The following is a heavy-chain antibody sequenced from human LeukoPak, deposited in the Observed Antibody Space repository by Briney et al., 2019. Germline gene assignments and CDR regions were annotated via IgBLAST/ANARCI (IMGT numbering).Heavy chain of an antibody. V-gene: IGHV3-15*01. CDR1: GFIVNNVW. Sequence: GGSLRLSCAASGFIVNNVWMSWVRQAPGKGLEWVGRIKSKTDGGTTDHATPVKGRVTISRDDSKNTLYLQMNSLKTEDTAVYYCTARLLDWNDRLVGDYWGQGTLVTVSA. CDR3: TARLLDWNDRLVGDY. CDR2: IKSKTDGGTT. D-gene: IGHD1-1*01. J-gene: IGHJ4*02.